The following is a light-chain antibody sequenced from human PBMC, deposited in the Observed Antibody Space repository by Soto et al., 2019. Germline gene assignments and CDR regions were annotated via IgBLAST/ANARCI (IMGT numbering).Light chain of an antibody. CDR1: QSVSIN. Sequence: EIVMTQSPATLSVSPGERATLSCRASQSVSINLAWYQQKPGQAPRLLIYGASTRATGISARFSGSGSGTEFTLTISSLQSEDFAVYYCKPYNNWSGTFGQGTKVHIK. CDR3: KPYNNWSGT. J-gene: IGKJ1*01. V-gene: IGKV3-15*01. CDR2: GAS.